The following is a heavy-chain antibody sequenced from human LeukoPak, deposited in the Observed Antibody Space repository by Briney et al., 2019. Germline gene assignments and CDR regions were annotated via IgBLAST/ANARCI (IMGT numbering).Heavy chain of an antibody. D-gene: IGHD3-10*01. Sequence: KPSETLSLTCTVSGGSITGYFWTWVRQPPGKRLEWIGYIDYSGGTNYNSSLKSRVIISVDTSKNQLSLKLSSLTAADTAVYYCARYYGSYNWFDPWGQGTLVTVSS. V-gene: IGHV4-59*01. CDR2: IDYSGGT. CDR1: GGSITGYF. J-gene: IGHJ5*02. CDR3: ARYYGSYNWFDP.